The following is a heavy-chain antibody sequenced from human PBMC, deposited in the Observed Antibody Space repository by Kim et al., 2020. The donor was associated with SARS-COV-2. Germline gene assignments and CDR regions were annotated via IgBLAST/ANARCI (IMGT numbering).Heavy chain of an antibody. CDR3: AREGTYYYDSSGYYSYMASNWYFDL. V-gene: IGHV3-74*01. Sequence: GGSLRLSCAASGFTFSSYWMHWVRQAPGKGLVWVSRINSDGSSTSYADSVKGRFTISRDNAKNTLYLQMNSLRAEDTAVCYCAREGTYYYDSSGYYSYMASNWYFDLWGRGTLVTVSS. CDR1: GFTFSSYW. CDR2: INSDGSST. J-gene: IGHJ2*01. D-gene: IGHD3-22*01.